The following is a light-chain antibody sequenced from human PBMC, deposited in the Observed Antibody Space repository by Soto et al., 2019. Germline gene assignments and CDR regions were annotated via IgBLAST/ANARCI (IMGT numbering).Light chain of an antibody. CDR2: GNI. J-gene: IGLJ2*01. CDR3: QPYDTSLGAVV. Sequence: QSVLTQPPSVSGAPGQRVTISCTGTSSNTGAGFDVHWYRQLPGTAPELLIYGNINRPSGVSDRFSGSKSGTSASLAITGLQAEDEADYYCQPYDTSLGAVVFGGGTKVTVL. CDR1: SSNTGAGFD. V-gene: IGLV1-40*01.